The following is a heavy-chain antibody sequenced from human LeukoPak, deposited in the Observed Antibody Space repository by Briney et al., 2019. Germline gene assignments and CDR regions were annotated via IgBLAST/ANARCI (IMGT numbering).Heavy chain of an antibody. CDR3: ARVDTALDYYYYYGMDV. D-gene: IGHD5-18*01. V-gene: IGHV1-2*02. CDR1: GYTFTGYY. CDR2: INPNSGGT. Sequence: ASVKVSCKASGYTFTGYYMHWVRQAPGQGLEWMGWINPNSGGTNYAQKFQGRVTMTRDTSISTAYMELSRLRSDDTAVYYCARVDTALDYYYYYGMDVWGQGATVTVSS. J-gene: IGHJ6*02.